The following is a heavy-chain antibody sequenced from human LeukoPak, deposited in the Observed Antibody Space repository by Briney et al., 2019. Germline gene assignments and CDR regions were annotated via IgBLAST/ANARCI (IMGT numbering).Heavy chain of an antibody. J-gene: IGHJ3*02. CDR2: IYYTGST. CDR3: ARQDSGTYLNPLDI. Sequence: SETLSLTCTVPGGSISSYYWSWIRHPPGKGLEWIGYIYYTGSTNYNPSLKSRVTISVDTSKNQLFLKLRSVTAADTAVYYCARQDSGTYLNPLDIWGQGTVVTVSS. D-gene: IGHD1-26*01. V-gene: IGHV4-59*08. CDR1: GGSISSYY.